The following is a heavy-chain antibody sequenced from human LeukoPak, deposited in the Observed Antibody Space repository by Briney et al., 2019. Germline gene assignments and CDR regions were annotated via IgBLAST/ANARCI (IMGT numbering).Heavy chain of an antibody. D-gene: IGHD6-6*01. CDR3: GRSMDSSTSRLIEY. CDR1: GYTFTSYG. V-gene: IGHV1-18*01. CDR2: ISTYKGNT. Sequence: GAPVKVSCKASGYTFTSYGISWVRQAPGQGLEWMGWISTYKGNTNYAQKLQGRVTVTTDTSTSTVYMELRSLRSDDTAVYYCGRSMDSSTSRLIEYWGQGTLVTVSS. J-gene: IGHJ4*02.